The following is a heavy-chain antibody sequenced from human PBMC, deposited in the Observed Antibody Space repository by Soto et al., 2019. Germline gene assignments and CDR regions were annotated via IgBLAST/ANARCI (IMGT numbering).Heavy chain of an antibody. CDR1: GGSISSYY. V-gene: IGHV4-59*01. Sequence: PSETLSLTCTVSGGSISSYYWSWIRQPPGKGLEWIGYIYYSGSTNYNPSLKSRVTISVDTSKNQFSLKLSSVTAADTAVYYCASVDYYDGSGYYPFDYWGQGTLVTVSS. CDR3: ASVDYYDGSGYYPFDY. CDR2: IYYSGST. D-gene: IGHD3-22*01. J-gene: IGHJ4*02.